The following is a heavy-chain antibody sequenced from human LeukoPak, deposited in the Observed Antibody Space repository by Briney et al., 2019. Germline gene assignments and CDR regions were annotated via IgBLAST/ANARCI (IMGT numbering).Heavy chain of an antibody. CDR1: GFTFSSYE. J-gene: IGHJ4*02. D-gene: IGHD2-15*01. Sequence: GGSLRLSCAASGFTFSSYEMNWVRQAPGKGLEWVSYVSSSGSNIYYADSVKGRFTISRDNAKNSLYLQMNSLRAEDTAVYYCARESVRYCSGGTCYSRRAFDYWGQGTLVTVSS. CDR3: ARESVRYCSGGTCYSRRAFDY. V-gene: IGHV3-48*03. CDR2: VSSSGSNI.